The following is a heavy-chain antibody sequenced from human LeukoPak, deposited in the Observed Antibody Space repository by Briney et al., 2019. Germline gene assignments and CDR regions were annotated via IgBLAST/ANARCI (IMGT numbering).Heavy chain of an antibody. D-gene: IGHD3-10*01. V-gene: IGHV1-18*01. CDR3: ARRGSGSYYNYWFDP. CDR1: GYTFTNYG. CDR2: ISAYNGNT. J-gene: IGHJ5*02. Sequence: ASVKVSCKASGYTFTNYGISWVRQAPGQGLEWMGWISAYNGNTDYAQKFQGRVTITRDTSASTAYMELSSLRSEDTAVYYCARRGSGSYYNYWFDPWGQGTLVTVSS.